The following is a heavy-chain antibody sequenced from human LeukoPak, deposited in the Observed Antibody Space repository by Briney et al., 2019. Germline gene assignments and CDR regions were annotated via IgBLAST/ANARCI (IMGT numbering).Heavy chain of an antibody. CDR3: AKMEAWTTVTGSGVDY. V-gene: IGHV3-23*01. Sequence: GGSLRLSCAASGFTFSSYAMSWVRQAPRKGLEWVSGISGSGGSTYYSDSVKRRFTISRDNSKNTRYLQMKSLRAEDTAVHCCAKMEAWTTVTGSGVDYWGQGTLVTVSS. CDR2: ISGSGGST. D-gene: IGHD4-17*01. CDR1: GFTFSSYA. J-gene: IGHJ4*02.